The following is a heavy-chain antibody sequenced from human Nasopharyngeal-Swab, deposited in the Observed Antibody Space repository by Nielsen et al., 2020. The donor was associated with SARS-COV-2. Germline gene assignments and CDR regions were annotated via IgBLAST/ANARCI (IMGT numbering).Heavy chain of an antibody. CDR3: ARDDVYCSSTSCYRAPLNY. D-gene: IGHD2-2*01. CDR2: IYYSGST. J-gene: IGHJ4*02. Sequence: WIRQTPGQGLERIGYIYYSGSTYYNPSLKSRVTISVDTSKNQFSLKLSSVTAADTAVYYCARDDVYCSSTSCYRAPLNYWGQGTLVTVSS. V-gene: IGHV4-30-4*01.